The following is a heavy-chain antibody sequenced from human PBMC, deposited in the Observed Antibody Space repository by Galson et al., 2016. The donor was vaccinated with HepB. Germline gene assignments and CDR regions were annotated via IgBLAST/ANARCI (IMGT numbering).Heavy chain of an antibody. J-gene: IGHJ6*02. D-gene: IGHD2-2*01. V-gene: IGHV3-23*01. CDR3: AKVREACSRTSCYHYYGTEV. CDR1: GFTFSNYG. Sequence: SLRLSCAASGFTFSNYGMSWVRQAPGKGLEWVSGISGSSATYYADSVKGRFTISRDNSKNTLFLQMNTLRAEDTAVYYCAKVREACSRTSCYHYYGTEVWGQGTTVTVSS. CDR2: ISGSSAT.